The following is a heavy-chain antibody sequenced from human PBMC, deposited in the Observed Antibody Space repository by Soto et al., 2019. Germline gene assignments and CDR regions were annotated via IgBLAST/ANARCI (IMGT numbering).Heavy chain of an antibody. D-gene: IGHD1-1*01. CDR1: GASISSADYY. Sequence: SETLSLTCTVSGASISSADYYWSWIRQTPGKGLEWIGHIFYSGTTYYNPSLKSRPTISVDTSKSQFSLRLTSVTAADTAVYYCARDLWVEPELYYYGMDVWGQGTTVTVSS. CDR3: ARDLWVEPELYYYGMDV. J-gene: IGHJ6*02. V-gene: IGHV4-30-4*01. CDR2: IFYSGTT.